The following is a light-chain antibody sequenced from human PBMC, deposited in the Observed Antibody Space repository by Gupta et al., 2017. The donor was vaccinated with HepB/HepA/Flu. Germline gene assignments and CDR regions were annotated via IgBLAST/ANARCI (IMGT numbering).Light chain of an antibody. CDR3: QAEDSSTNVV. CDR1: KLGDKY. CDR2: QDS. J-gene: IGLJ2*01. V-gene: IGLV3-1*01. Sequence: SYELTQPPSVSVAPGQTASITCSGDKLGDKYACWYQQKPGQSPVLVIYQDSKRPAGPPGRFSGSNAGNTATLTISGPKEVEEADYYCQAEDSSTNVVFGGGTKLTVL.